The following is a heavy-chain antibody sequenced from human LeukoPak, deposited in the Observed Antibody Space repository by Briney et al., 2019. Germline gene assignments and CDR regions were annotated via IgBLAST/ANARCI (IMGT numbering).Heavy chain of an antibody. CDR1: GFTFRTHT. CDR2: ISYDGYYK. Sequence: GRSLRLSCAASGFTFRTHTMHWVRQAPGKGLEWVASISYDGYYKYYAESVKGPFIISRDNSKNTLYLQINSLRADDTAVYYCASAGAVTDSFVHWGEGTLVIVSS. D-gene: IGHD4-23*01. CDR3: ASAGAVTDSFVH. V-gene: IGHV3-30-3*01. J-gene: IGHJ5*02.